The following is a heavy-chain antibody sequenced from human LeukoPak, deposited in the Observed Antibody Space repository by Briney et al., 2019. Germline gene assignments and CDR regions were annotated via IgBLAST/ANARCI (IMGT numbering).Heavy chain of an antibody. Sequence: PSETLSLTCTVSGGSISSSSYYWGWIRQPPGKGLEWIGSIYYSGSTYYNPSLKSRVTISVDTSKNQFSLKLSSVTAADTAAYYCARPTSVFGVVIHAFDIWGQGTMVTVSS. CDR2: IYYSGST. J-gene: IGHJ3*02. V-gene: IGHV4-39*01. D-gene: IGHD3-3*01. CDR3: ARPTSVFGVVIHAFDI. CDR1: GGSISSSSYY.